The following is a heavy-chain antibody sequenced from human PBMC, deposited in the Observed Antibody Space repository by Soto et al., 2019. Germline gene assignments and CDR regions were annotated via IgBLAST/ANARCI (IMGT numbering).Heavy chain of an antibody. CDR2: ISSGGST. J-gene: IGHJ4*02. D-gene: IGHD1-1*01. Sequence: GGSLRLSCAASGFTFSTYAMSCVRQAPGKGLEWVSAISSGGSTYYADSVKGRFTSSRDNSKNTLYLQMNSLRAEDTAVYYCAKGRDVYNLFDYWGQGTLVTVSS. CDR3: AKGRDVYNLFDY. CDR1: GFTFSTYA. V-gene: IGHV3-23*01.